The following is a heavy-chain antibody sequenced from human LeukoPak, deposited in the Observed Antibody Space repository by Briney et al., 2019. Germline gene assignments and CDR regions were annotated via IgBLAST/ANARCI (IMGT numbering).Heavy chain of an antibody. V-gene: IGHV3-21*01. CDR2: ISSSSYI. CDR1: GFTFSSYS. CDR3: ARDSTSLGYCSGGSCYPTGHYYYYGMDV. J-gene: IGHJ6*02. D-gene: IGHD2-15*01. Sequence: GSLRLSCAASGFTFSSYSMNWVRQAPGKGLEWVSSISSSSYIYYADSVKGRFTISRDNAKNSLYLQMNSLRAEDTAVYYCARDSTSLGYCSGGSCYPTGHYYYYGMDVWGQGTTVTVSS.